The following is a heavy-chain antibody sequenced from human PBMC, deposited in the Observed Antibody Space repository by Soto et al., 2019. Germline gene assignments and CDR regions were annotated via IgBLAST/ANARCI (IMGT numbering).Heavy chain of an antibody. D-gene: IGHD2-2*01. J-gene: IGHJ6*02. CDR2: ISSSSSYI. CDR1: GFTFSSYS. CDR3: ARDEGIVVVPAAISDYYGMDV. V-gene: IGHV3-21*01. Sequence: GGSLRLSCAASGFTFSSYSMNWVRQAPGKGLGWVSSISSSSSYIYYADSVKGRFTISRDNAKNSLYLQMNSLRAEDTAVYYCARDEGIVVVPAAISDYYGMDVWGQGTTVTVSS.